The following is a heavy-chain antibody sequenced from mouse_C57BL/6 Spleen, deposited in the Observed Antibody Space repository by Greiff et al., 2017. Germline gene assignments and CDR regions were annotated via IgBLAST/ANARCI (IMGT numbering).Heavy chain of an antibody. CDR2: ISDGGSYT. CDR1: GFTFSSYA. Sequence: EVKLMESGGGLVKPGGSLKLSCAASGFTFSSYAMSWVRQTPEKRLEWVATISDGGSYTYYPDNVKGRFTISRDNAKNNLYLQMSHLKSEDTAMYYCARDKDYSNYGYFDVWGTGTTVTVSS. V-gene: IGHV5-4*01. D-gene: IGHD2-5*01. J-gene: IGHJ1*03. CDR3: ARDKDYSNYGYFDV.